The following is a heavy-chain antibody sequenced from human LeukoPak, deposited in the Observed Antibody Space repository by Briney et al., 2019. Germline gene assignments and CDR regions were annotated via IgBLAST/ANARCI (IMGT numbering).Heavy chain of an antibody. D-gene: IGHD1-26*01. CDR2: INPNSGGT. V-gene: IGHV1-2*02. CDR3: GRDGNFDY. J-gene: IGHJ4*02. CDR1: GYTFTDYY. Sequence: ASVTVSCKTSGYTFTDYYINWLRQAPGQGLEWMGWINPNSGGTNYAQKFQGRVTMARDTSISTAYMELSRLRSDDRAVYYCGRDGNFDYWGQRTLVSVSA.